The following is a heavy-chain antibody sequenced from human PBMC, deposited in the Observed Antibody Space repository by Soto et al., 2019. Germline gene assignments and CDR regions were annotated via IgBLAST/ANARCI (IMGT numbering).Heavy chain of an antibody. D-gene: IGHD3-10*01. CDR1: GGSICSSKC. CDR3: ARDLSNYGLYYFDY. J-gene: IGHJ4*02. V-gene: IGHV4-4*02. CDR2: ICHSGST. Sequence: PSETLSLTCAVSGGSICSSKCWSWVRQPPGKGLEWIGEICHSGSTNYNPPLKSRVTISVDKSKNQFSLKLNSVTAADTAVYYCARDLSNYGLYYFDYWGQGILVTVS.